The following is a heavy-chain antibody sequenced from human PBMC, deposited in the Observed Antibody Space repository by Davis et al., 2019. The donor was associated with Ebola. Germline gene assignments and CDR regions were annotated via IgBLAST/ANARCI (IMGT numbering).Heavy chain of an antibody. CDR2: VNPNSGNT. J-gene: IGHJ6*02. CDR1: GYTFTSYD. V-gene: IGHV1-8*01. Sequence: ASVKVSCKASGYTFTSYDINWVRQATGQGLEWMGWVNPNSGNTGFAQKFQGRVTMTTNTSITTAYMELSGLRSEDTAVYYCARGVHIRMKVVVDYYYYGMDVWGQGTTVTVSS. CDR3: ARGVHIRMKVVVDYYYYGMDV. D-gene: IGHD3-22*01.